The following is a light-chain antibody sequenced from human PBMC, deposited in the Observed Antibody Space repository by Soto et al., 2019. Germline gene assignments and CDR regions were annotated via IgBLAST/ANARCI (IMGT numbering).Light chain of an antibody. J-gene: IGLJ1*01. V-gene: IGLV1-44*01. Sequence: QSVLTQPPSASGTPGQRVTVSCSGSSSNIGSNTVSWYQQLPGTAPKLLIYSNTQRPSGVPDRFSGSKSDTSASLAISGLQSEDEADYYCAAWDDSLNALVSGTGTKVTVL. CDR2: SNT. CDR1: SSNIGSNT. CDR3: AAWDDSLNALV.